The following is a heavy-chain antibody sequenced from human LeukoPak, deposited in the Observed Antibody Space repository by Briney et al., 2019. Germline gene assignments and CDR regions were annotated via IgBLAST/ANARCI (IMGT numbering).Heavy chain of an antibody. J-gene: IGHJ3*02. Sequence: ASVKVSCKASGYTFTGYYMHWVRQAPGQGLEWMGWINPNSGGTNYAQKFQGWVTMTRDTSISTAYMELSRLRSDDTAVYYCARVGEPYDILTGFYAFDIWGQGTMVTVSS. CDR3: ARVGEPYDILTGFYAFDI. CDR2: INPNSGGT. V-gene: IGHV1-2*04. CDR1: GYTFTGYY. D-gene: IGHD3-9*01.